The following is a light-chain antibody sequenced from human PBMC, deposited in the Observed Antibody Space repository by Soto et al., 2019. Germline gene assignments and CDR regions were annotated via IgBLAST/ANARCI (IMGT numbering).Light chain of an antibody. Sequence: QSALTHPASVSGSPGQSITVSCTGTSSDIGGYNYVSWYQQHPGKAPKLMVYEVTNRPSGVSDRFSGSKSGNTASLTISGLQADDEGYYYCSSYTSRSTLYVFGTGTKLTVL. CDR2: EVT. V-gene: IGLV2-14*01. CDR1: SSDIGGYNY. CDR3: SSYTSRSTLYV. J-gene: IGLJ1*01.